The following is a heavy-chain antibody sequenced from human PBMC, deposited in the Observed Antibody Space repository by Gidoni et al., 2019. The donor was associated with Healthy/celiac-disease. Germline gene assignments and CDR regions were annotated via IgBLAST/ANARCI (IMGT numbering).Heavy chain of an antibody. V-gene: IGHV3-48*02. J-gene: IGHJ4*02. CDR2: ISSSSSTR. Sequence: EVQLVESGGGLVQPGGSLRLSCAASGFPFSSYSMNWVRQAPGKGLAWVAYISSSSSTRDYADSVKGRFTISRDNAKNSLYLQMNSLRDEDTAVYYCANFMATGYWGQGTLVTVSS. CDR1: GFPFSSYS. D-gene: IGHD5-12*01. CDR3: ANFMATGY.